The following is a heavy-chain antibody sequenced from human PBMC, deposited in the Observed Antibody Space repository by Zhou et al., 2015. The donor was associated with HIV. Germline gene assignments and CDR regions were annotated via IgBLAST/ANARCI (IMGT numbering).Heavy chain of an antibody. CDR2: ISTYNGNT. D-gene: IGHD3/OR15-3a*01. V-gene: IGHV1-18*01. Sequence: QVHLVQSGAEVKKPGASVKVSCKASGYTFTKYNINWMRQAPGHGLEWVGWISTYNGNTNYGQRFQGRGTLTTDTSTSTAYMELRSLRSDDTAVYYCAREEDLRYGMDVWDQGP. CDR1: GYTFTKYN. J-gene: IGHJ6*02. CDR3: AREEDLRYGMDV.